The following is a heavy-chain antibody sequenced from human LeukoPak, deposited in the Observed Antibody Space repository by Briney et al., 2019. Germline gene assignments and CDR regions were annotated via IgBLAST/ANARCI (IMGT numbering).Heavy chain of an antibody. CDR2: INHSGST. V-gene: IGHV4-34*01. Sequence: PSETLSLTCAVYGGSFSGYYWSWIRQPPGKGLEWIGEINHSGSTNYNPSLKSRVTISVDTSKNQFSLKLSSVTAADTAVYYCARAKKGVVPAAIYYYYYVDVWGKGTTVTVSS. CDR3: ARAKKGVVPAAIYYYYYVDV. CDR1: GGSFSGYY. D-gene: IGHD2-2*02. J-gene: IGHJ6*03.